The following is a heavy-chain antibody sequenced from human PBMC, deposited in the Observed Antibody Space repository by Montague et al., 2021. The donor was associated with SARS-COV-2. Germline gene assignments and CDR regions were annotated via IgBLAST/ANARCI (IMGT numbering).Heavy chain of an antibody. CDR2: ISWNSATI. Sequence: SLRLSCAASGFTFDDYAMHWVRQAPGRGLEWVSSISWNSATILFEDSVRGRFAISRDNAKNYLYLQVTSLRPEDTALYYCAKDIGPGIAVAGATGDYYYYCMDVWGQGTTVTVSS. CDR1: GFTFDDYA. V-gene: IGHV3-9*01. J-gene: IGHJ6*02. CDR3: AKDIGPGIAVAGATGDYYYYCMDV. D-gene: IGHD6-19*01.